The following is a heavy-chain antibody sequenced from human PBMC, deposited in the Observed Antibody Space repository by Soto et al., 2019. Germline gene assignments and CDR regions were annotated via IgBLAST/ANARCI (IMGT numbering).Heavy chain of an antibody. CDR2: IIPIFGTA. CDR1: GGTFSSYA. Sequence: QVQLVQSGAEVKKPGSSVKVSCKASGGTFSSYAISWVRQAPGQGLEWMGGIIPIFGTADYAQKFQGRVTITADESTSTAYVGLSSLRSEDTAVYYCAKTTENYYYGMDVWGQGTTVTVSS. J-gene: IGHJ6*02. V-gene: IGHV1-69*12. CDR3: AKTTENYYYGMDV.